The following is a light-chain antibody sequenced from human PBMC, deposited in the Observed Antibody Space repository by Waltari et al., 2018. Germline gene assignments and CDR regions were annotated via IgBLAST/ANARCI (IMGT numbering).Light chain of an antibody. CDR1: SSAVGGANY. V-gene: IGLV2-14*01. CDR2: EVN. CDR3: SSFTSRHLYV. J-gene: IGLJ1*01. Sequence: QSALTQPASVSGSPGQSITISCTASSSAVGGANYVSWYQQYPGKVPKIMIYEVNNRPSGVSSRFSGSKSGNTASLTISGLQADDEADYYCSSFTSRHLYVFGTGTAVTVL.